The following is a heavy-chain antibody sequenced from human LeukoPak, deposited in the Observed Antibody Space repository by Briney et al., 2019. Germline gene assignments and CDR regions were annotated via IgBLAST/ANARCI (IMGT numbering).Heavy chain of an antibody. V-gene: IGHV3-30*02. CDR1: GFTFSNYG. J-gene: IGHJ4*02. CDR2: IRYDGSNK. Sequence: GGSLRLSCAASGFTFSNYGMYWVRQAPGKGLEWVTFIRYDGSNKYYADSVKGRFSISRDDSKNTLYLQMNSLRAEDTAVYYCAKEKNYYGSGPYFDYWGQGTLVTVSS. CDR3: AKEKNYYGSGPYFDY. D-gene: IGHD3-10*01.